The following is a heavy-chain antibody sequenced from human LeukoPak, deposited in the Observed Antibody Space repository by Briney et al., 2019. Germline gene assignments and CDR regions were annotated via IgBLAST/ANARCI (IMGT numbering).Heavy chain of an antibody. CDR3: ARDYADYVGYFFFDY. Sequence: GGSLRLSCTASGLTFNNYAMNWVRQAPGKGLEWVSSISGGGETTYYADSAKGRFTISRDNSQNTLYLQMNSLRAEDTAVYYCARDYADYVGYFFFDYWGQGTLVTVSS. D-gene: IGHD4-17*01. CDR2: ISGGGETT. CDR1: GLTFNNYA. J-gene: IGHJ4*02. V-gene: IGHV3-23*01.